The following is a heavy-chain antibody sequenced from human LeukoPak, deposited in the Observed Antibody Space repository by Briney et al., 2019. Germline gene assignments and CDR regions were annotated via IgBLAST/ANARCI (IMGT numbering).Heavy chain of an antibody. CDR1: GFTFSSYS. CDR3: ARERRDGYNYPFDY. Sequence: GGSLRLSCAASGFTFSSYSKNWVRQAPGKGLEWVSSISSSSSYIYYADSVKGRFTISRDNAKNSLYLQMNSLRAEGTAVYYCARERRDGYNYPFDYWGQGTLVTVSS. J-gene: IGHJ4*02. D-gene: IGHD5-12*01. V-gene: IGHV3-21*01. CDR2: ISSSSSYI.